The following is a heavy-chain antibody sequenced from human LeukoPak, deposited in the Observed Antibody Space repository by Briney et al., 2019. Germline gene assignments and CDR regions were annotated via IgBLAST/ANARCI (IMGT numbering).Heavy chain of an antibody. CDR2: IYYSGST. V-gene: IGHV4-59*01. CDR1: GGSISSYY. CDR3: ARVGYCSSTSCYWLDY. D-gene: IGHD2-2*01. Sequence: SETLSLTCTVSGGSISSYYWSWLRQPPGKGLEWIGYIYYSGSTNYNPSLKSRVTISVDTSKNQFSLKLSSVTAADTAVYYCARVGYCSSTSCYWLDYWGQGTLVTVSS. J-gene: IGHJ4*02.